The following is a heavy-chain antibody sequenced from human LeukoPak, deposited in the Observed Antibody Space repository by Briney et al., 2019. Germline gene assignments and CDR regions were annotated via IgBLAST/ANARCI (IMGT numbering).Heavy chain of an antibody. CDR1: GFTFDVYA. CDR3: AKGLWFGELLSHFDY. CDR2: ISWNSGSI. D-gene: IGHD3-10*01. J-gene: IGHJ4*02. Sequence: GGSLRLSCAASGFTFDVYAIHWVRQAPGKGLEWVSGISWNSGSIGYADSVKGRFTISRDNAKNSLYLQMNSLRAEDTALYYCAKGLWFGELLSHFDYWGQGTLVTVSS. V-gene: IGHV3-9*01.